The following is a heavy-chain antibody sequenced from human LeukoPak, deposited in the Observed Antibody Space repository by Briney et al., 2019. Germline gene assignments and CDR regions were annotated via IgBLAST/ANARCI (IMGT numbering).Heavy chain of an antibody. CDR2: INPSGGST. Sequence: ASVKVSCKASGGTFSSYAISWVRQAPGQGLEWMGIINPSGGSTSYAQKFQGRVTMTRDTSTSTVYMELSSLRSEDTAVYYCARGLKWELLGPDAFDIWGQGTMVTVSS. V-gene: IGHV1-46*01. CDR3: ARGLKWELLGPDAFDI. CDR1: GGTFSSYA. D-gene: IGHD1-26*01. J-gene: IGHJ3*02.